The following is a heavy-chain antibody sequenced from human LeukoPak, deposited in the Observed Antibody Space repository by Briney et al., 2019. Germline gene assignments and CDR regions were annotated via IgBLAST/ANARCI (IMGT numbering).Heavy chain of an antibody. CDR1: GFTFSLYG. J-gene: IGHJ5*02. D-gene: IGHD3-10*01. CDR3: VRDHHGLGSYPNP. V-gene: IGHV3-23*01. Sequence: GGSLRLSCAASGFTFSLYGMSWVRQAPGKGLEWVSTISGSGYSTYYADSVKGRFTISRDNSKNTLYLQMSGLRDEDTAVYYCVRDHHGLGSYPNPWGQGTLVTVSS. CDR2: ISGSGYST.